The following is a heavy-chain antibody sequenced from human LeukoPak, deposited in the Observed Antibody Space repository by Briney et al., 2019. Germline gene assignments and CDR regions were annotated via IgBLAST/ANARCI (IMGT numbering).Heavy chain of an antibody. D-gene: IGHD4-17*01. V-gene: IGHV4-34*01. CDR3: ARDPTTVFQISYYFDF. J-gene: IGHJ4*02. CDR2: INDRGLT. Sequence: PSETLSLTCAVHGVSFSGYHWNWIRQFPGKGLDWIGEINDRGLTNYNPSLESRVTIFADTSKKQFSLKLTSVTAADTAVYYCARDPTTVFQISYYFDFWGQGTLVTVSS. CDR1: GVSFSGYH.